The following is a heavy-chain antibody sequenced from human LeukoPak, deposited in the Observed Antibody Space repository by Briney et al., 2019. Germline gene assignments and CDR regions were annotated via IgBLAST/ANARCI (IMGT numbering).Heavy chain of an antibody. V-gene: IGHV3-21*01. D-gene: IGHD5-18*01. J-gene: IGHJ4*02. CDR1: GFTFSSYA. CDR2: ISSSSSYI. CDR3: ARHLPPNPFTALGDFDY. Sequence: GGSLRLSCAASGFTFSSYAMSWVRQAPGKGLEWVSSISSSSSYIYYADSVKGRFTISRDNAKNSLYLQMNSLRAEDTAVYYCARHLPPNPFTALGDFDYWGQGTLVTVSS.